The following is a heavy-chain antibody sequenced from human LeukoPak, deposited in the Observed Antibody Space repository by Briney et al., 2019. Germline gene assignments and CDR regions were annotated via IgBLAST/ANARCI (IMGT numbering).Heavy chain of an antibody. CDR2: ISSSSSYI. D-gene: IGHD3-22*01. Sequence: PGGSLRLSCAASGFTFSSYSMNWVRQAPGKGLEWVPSISSSSSYIYYADSVKGRFTISRDNAKNSLYLQVNSLRAEDTAVYYCARVWLPMETYYYDSSGYAYYYYGMDVWGQGTTVTVSS. J-gene: IGHJ6*02. V-gene: IGHV3-21*01. CDR1: GFTFSSYS. CDR3: ARVWLPMETYYYDSSGYAYYYYGMDV.